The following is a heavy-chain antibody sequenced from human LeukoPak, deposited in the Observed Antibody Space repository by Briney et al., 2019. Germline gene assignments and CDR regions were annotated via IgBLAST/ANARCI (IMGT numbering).Heavy chain of an antibody. D-gene: IGHD6-19*01. J-gene: IGHJ4*02. V-gene: IGHV3-9*01. Sequence: PGGSLRLSCAASGFTFDDYAMHWVRQAPGKGLERVSGISWNSGSIGYADSVKGRFTISRDNAKNSLYLQMNRLRAEDTALYYCAKGMYSSGWYGDYWGQGTLVTVSS. CDR3: AKGMYSSGWYGDY. CDR1: GFTFDDYA. CDR2: ISWNSGSI.